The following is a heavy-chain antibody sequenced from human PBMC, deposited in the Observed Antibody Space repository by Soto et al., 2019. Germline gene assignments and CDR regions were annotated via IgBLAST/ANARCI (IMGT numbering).Heavy chain of an antibody. CDR1: GFIFSSYS. CDR2: ISSSGSHA. V-gene: IGHV3-21*01. J-gene: IGHJ4*02. CDR3: ARDRDGYNPVDY. D-gene: IGHD1-1*01. Sequence: EVQLLESGGGLVKPGGSLRLSCAASGFIFSSYSMNWVRQAPGKGLEWVACISSSGSHAYYADSVKGRFTISRDNAKESLYLQMNSLRAEDTAVYYCARDRDGYNPVDYWGQGTLVTVSS.